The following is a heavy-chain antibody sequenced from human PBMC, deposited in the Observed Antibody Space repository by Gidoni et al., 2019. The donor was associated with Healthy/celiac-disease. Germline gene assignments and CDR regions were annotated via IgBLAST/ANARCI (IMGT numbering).Heavy chain of an antibody. D-gene: IGHD6-6*01. V-gene: IGHV3-21*01. J-gene: IGHJ4*02. CDR3: ARDSPEYSGDY. Sequence: EVQLVESGGGLVKPGGSLSLSCAASGFTFSSYSMNWVRQAPGKGLEWVSSISSSSSYIYYADSVKGRFTISRDNAKNSLYLQMNSLRAEDTAVYYCARDSPEYSGDYWGQGTLVTVSS. CDR2: ISSSSSYI. CDR1: GFTFSSYS.